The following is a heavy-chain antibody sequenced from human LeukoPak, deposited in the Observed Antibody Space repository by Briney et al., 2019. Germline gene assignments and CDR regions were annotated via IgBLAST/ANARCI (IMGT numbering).Heavy chain of an antibody. D-gene: IGHD6-19*01. CDR2: IYYSGST. Sequence: SETLSLTCTVSGGSISSGDYYWSWIRQHPGKGLEWIGYIYYSGSTYYNPSLKSRVTISIDTSKNQFSLKLSSVTAADTAVYYCARGLFRIAVAGTRFDYWGQGTLVTVSS. J-gene: IGHJ4*02. CDR3: ARGLFRIAVAGTRFDY. CDR1: GGSISSGDYY. V-gene: IGHV4-31*03.